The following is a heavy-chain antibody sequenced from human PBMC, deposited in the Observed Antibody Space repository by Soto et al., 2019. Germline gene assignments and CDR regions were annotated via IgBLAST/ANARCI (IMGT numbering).Heavy chain of an antibody. CDR1: GGSISSGGYS. V-gene: IGHV4-30-2*01. Sequence: PSETLSLTCAVSGGSISSGGYSWSWIRQPPGKGLEWIGYIYHSGSTYYNPSLKSRATISVDRSKNQFSLKLSSVTAADTAVYYCARAWGGYSGYDLPPDYYGMDVWGQGTTVTVSS. D-gene: IGHD5-12*01. J-gene: IGHJ6*02. CDR3: ARAWGGYSGYDLPPDYYGMDV. CDR2: IYHSGST.